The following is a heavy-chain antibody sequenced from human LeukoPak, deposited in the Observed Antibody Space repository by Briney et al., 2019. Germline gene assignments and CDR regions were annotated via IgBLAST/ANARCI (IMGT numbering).Heavy chain of an antibody. J-gene: IGHJ4*02. Sequence: SVKVFCKAAGGTFGSYAINWVRQAPGQGLEWMGGIIPIFGTANYAQKFQGRVTITTDGSTSTAYMELSSLISEDTAVYYCARDQSGHSNYFDYWGQGTLVTVSS. V-gene: IGHV1-69*05. CDR3: ARDQSGHSNYFDY. D-gene: IGHD3-10*01. CDR2: IIPIFGTA. CDR1: GGTFGSYA.